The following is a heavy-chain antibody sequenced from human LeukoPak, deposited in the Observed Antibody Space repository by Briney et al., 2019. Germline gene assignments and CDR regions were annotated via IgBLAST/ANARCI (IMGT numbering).Heavy chain of an antibody. J-gene: IGHJ4*02. V-gene: IGHV3-23*01. CDR3: AAGDILTGSGSYFVF. Sequence: GGSLRLSCAASRFTFSSYAMSWVRQAPGKGLEWVSAISGNGGSTYYADSVKGRFTISRDNSKNTLYLQMNSLRVEDTAVYYCAAGDILTGSGSYFVFWGQGTLVTVSS. D-gene: IGHD3-9*01. CDR2: ISGNGGST. CDR1: RFTFSSYA.